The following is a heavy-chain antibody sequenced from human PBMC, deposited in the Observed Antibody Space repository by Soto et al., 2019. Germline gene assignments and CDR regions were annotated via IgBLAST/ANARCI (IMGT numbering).Heavy chain of an antibody. J-gene: IGHJ4*02. V-gene: IGHV3-15*01. D-gene: IGHD5-12*01. CDR1: GFTFSNAW. CDR2: IKSKTDGGTT. CDR3: TTGSGYDDFGPYSYDY. Sequence: GGSLRLSCAASGFTFSNAWMSWVRQAPGKGLEWVGRIKSKTDGGTTDYAAPVKGRFTISRDDSKNTLYLQMNSLKTEDTAVYYCTTGSGYDDFGPYSYDYWGQGTLVTVSS.